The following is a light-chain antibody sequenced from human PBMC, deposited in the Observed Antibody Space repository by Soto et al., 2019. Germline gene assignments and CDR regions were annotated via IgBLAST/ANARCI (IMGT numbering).Light chain of an antibody. CDR2: KAS. CDR3: QQYGSSSPWT. Sequence: DIQMTQSPSTLSASVGDRVTITCRASQSVGSWLAWYQQKPGKAPKLLIYKASSLESGVPSRFIGIVSGTEFSLTISSLQPDDFASYHCQQYGSSSPWTFGQGTKVEIK. J-gene: IGKJ1*01. CDR1: QSVGSW. V-gene: IGKV1-5*03.